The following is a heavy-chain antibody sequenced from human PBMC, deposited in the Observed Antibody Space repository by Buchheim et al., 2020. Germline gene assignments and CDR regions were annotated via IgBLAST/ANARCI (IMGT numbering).Heavy chain of an antibody. CDR2: ISGSGGST. D-gene: IGHD1-26*01. V-gene: IGHV3-23*01. Sequence: EVQLLESGGGLVQPGGSLRLSCAASGFTFSSYAMSWVRQAPGKGLEWVSAISGSGGSTYYADSVKGRFTISRDNSKNTLYLQMNSLRAEDTAVYYCAKAMYSGSYLGIMSAPHYYYGMDVWGQGTT. J-gene: IGHJ6*02. CDR3: AKAMYSGSYLGIMSAPHYYYGMDV. CDR1: GFTFSSYA.